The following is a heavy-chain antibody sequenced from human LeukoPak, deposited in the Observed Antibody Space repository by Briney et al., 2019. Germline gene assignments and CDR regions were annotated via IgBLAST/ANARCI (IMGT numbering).Heavy chain of an antibody. CDR2: ISSTGGST. D-gene: IGHD3-16*01. J-gene: IGHJ6*02. CDR3: ARSEGDPIHFEYYNYGMNV. V-gene: IGHV3-64*01. Sequence: PGGSLRLSCVASGFTFSSYAMHWVRQAPGKGLQYVSAISSTGGSTYYAKSVKGRFTISRDNSKNTLYLQMGSLRADDMAVYYCARSEGDPIHFEYYNYGMNVWGQGTTVTVSS. CDR1: GFTFSSYA.